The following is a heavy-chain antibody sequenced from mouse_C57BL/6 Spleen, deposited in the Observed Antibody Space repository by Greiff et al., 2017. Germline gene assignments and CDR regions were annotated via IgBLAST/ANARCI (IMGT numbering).Heavy chain of an antibody. Sequence: QVTLKECGPGILQSSQTLSLTCSFSGFSLSTSCMGVSWIRQPSGKGLEWLAHIYWDDDKPYNPSLKSRVTISKDTSRNKVFLQITSVDTEDTATYYCARRAGSNYGDMDVWGKGTSVTVSS. J-gene: IGHJ4*01. V-gene: IGHV8-12*01. CDR1: GFSLSTSCMG. CDR3: ARRAGSNYGDMDV. CDR2: IYWDDDK. D-gene: IGHD2-5*01.